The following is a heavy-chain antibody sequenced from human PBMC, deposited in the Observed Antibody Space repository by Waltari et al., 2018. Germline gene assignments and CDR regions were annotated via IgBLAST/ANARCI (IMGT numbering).Heavy chain of an antibody. CDR3: ARDSGGTIFGVGNWFDP. CDR2: ISGDGRYV. CDR1: GLPFSYYS. Sequence: EMQLVESGGGLVKPGESLRLSCAASGLPFSYYSMNWVRQRPGKGLEWVASISGDGRYVYYADSVKGRLTVSSDKAKNVLFLQVSSLTVEDTAVYYCARDSGGTIFGVGNWFDPWGQGTLVSVSS. J-gene: IGHJ5*02. V-gene: IGHV3-21*02. D-gene: IGHD3-3*01.